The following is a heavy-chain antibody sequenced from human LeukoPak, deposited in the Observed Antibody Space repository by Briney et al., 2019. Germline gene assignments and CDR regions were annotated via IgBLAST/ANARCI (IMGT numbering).Heavy chain of an antibody. J-gene: IGHJ5*02. D-gene: IGHD3-10*01. Sequence: ASVKVSCKASGYTFTAYYMHWARQAPGQGLEWMGWINPNTGGTGSAEKFQGRVTITTDESTSTAYMELSSLRSEDTAVYYCARDEYSGHLSWFDPWGRGTLVTVSS. V-gene: IGHV1-2*02. CDR3: ARDEYSGHLSWFDP. CDR2: INPNTGGT. CDR1: GYTFTAYY.